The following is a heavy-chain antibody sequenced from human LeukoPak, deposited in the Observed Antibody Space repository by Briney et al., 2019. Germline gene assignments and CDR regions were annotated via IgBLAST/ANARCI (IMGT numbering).Heavy chain of an antibody. Sequence: PGRSLRLSCAASGFTFDDYAMHWVRQAPGKGLEWVSGISWNSGSIGYADSVKGRFTISGDNAKNSLYLQMNSLRAEDMALYYCAKSRGSSEVGYFDYWGQGTLVTVSS. CDR3: AKSRGSSEVGYFDY. J-gene: IGHJ4*02. D-gene: IGHD6-6*01. CDR1: GFTFDDYA. V-gene: IGHV3-9*03. CDR2: ISWNSGSI.